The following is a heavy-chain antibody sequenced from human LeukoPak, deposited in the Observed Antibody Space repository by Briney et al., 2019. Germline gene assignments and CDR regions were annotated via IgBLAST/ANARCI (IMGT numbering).Heavy chain of an antibody. CDR1: GYTFTGYY. CDR2: INPNSGGT. CDR3: ARGPVVVAATPGSTYFDY. V-gene: IGHV1-2*02. Sequence: ASVKVSCKASGYTFTGYYMHWVRQAPGQGLEWMGWINPNSGGTNYAQKFQGRVTMTKDTSISTAYMELSRLRSDDTAVYYCARGPVVVAATPGSTYFDYWGQGTPVTVSS. D-gene: IGHD2-15*01. J-gene: IGHJ4*02.